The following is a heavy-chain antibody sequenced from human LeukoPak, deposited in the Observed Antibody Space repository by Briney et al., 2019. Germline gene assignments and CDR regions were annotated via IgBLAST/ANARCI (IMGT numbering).Heavy chain of an antibody. Sequence: PSETLSLTCTVSGGSISSYYWSWIRQPPGKGLEWIGYIYYSGSTNYNPSLKSRVTISVDTSKNQFSLKLSSVTAADTAVYYCGGAERILSAIDYGGQGTLVTVSS. J-gene: IGHJ4*02. D-gene: IGHD2/OR15-2a*01. CDR2: IYYSGST. CDR1: GGSISSYY. CDR3: GGAERILSAIDY. V-gene: IGHV4-59*01.